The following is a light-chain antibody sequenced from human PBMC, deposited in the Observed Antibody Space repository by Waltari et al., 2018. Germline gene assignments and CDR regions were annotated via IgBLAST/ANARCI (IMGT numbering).Light chain of an antibody. J-gene: IGKJ2*01. Sequence: DIQLTKSPSYLSASVGARVTITCRASQNINNYLNWYQHKPGRAPKLLIYAASSLQSGVPSRFSGSGSGTDFTLTISSLQPEDFATYYCQQSYSTPMYTFGQGTKLEIK. V-gene: IGKV1-39*01. CDR2: AAS. CDR3: QQSYSTPMYT. CDR1: QNINNY.